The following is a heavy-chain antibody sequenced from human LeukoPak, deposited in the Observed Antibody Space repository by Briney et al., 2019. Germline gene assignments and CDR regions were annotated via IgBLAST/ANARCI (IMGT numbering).Heavy chain of an antibody. CDR1: GFTFDDYA. CDR2: ISWNSGSI. Sequence: GGSLRLSCAASGFTFDDYAMHWVRQAPGEGLEWVSGISWNSGSIGYADSVKGRFTISRDNAKNSLYLQMNSLRAEDTALYYCAKGALYRYGSNWFDPWGQGTLVTVSS. J-gene: IGHJ5*02. D-gene: IGHD5-18*01. CDR3: AKGALYRYGSNWFDP. V-gene: IGHV3-9*01.